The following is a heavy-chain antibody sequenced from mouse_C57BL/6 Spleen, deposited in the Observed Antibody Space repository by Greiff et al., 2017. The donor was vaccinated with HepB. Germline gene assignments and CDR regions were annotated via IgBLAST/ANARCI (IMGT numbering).Heavy chain of an antibody. D-gene: IGHD1-1*01. J-gene: IGHJ2*01. CDR2: IYPRSGNT. Sequence: VQGVESGAELARPGASVKLSCKASGYTFTSYGISWVKQRTGQGLEWIGEIYPRSGNTYYNEKFKGKATLTADKSSSTAYMELRSLTSEDSAVYFCARSYYGSSLYYFDYWGQGTTLTVSS. V-gene: IGHV1-81*01. CDR1: GYTFTSYG. CDR3: ARSYYGSSLYYFDY.